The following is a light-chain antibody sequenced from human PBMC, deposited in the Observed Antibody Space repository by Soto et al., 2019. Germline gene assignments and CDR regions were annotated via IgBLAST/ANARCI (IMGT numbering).Light chain of an antibody. J-gene: IGKJ2*01. CDR2: GAS. V-gene: IGKV3-20*01. CDR1: QSVSSSS. CDR3: QVSGRSALYT. Sequence: DIVLTQSPGTLSLSPGERATISCRASQSVSSSSLSWYQQKRGQAPSLLIYGASSRATGIPDRFSGGGSVTDFTLTISRLEPEDFAVYSCQVSGRSALYTFGQGTRLEIK.